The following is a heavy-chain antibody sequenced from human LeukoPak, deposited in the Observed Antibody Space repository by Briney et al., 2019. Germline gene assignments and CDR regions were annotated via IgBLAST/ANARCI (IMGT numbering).Heavy chain of an antibody. CDR2: IYDSGNT. D-gene: IGHD2-21*01. J-gene: IGHJ5*02. CDR3: RIHNCERSRCSVYWLDP. V-gene: IGHV4-39*01. CDR1: GVSMSSSPNC. Sequence: PSETLSLSCTASGVSMSSSPNCWGWIRQPPGKGLEWIGTIYDSGNTNYNPSLRSRLTMSVDTSRNQFSLKLSSVTAADPAVYSCRIHNCERSRCSVYWLDPWGQGTLVTVSS.